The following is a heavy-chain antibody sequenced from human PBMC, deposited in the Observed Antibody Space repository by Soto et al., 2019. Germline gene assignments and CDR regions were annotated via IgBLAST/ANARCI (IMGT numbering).Heavy chain of an antibody. D-gene: IGHD2-15*01. CDR2: MNPNSGNT. J-gene: IGHJ3*02. V-gene: IGHV1-8*01. CDR3: ARYPYTSYCSDGGCSYDAFDI. Sequence: QVQMVQSGAEVKKPGASVKVSCRASGYSFTSYDVNWVRQATGQGLEWMGWMNPNSGNTAFAQKFQGRVTMTRDTPISTAYMELSGLRSEDTAVYYCARYPYTSYCSDGGCSYDAFDIWGKGTVVTVSS. CDR1: GYSFTSYD.